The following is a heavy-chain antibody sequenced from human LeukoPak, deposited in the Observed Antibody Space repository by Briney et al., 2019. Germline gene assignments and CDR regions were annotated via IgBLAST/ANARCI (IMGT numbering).Heavy chain of an antibody. Sequence: GGSLRLSCAASGFTFSSYGMHWVRQAPGKGLEWVAVIWYDGSNKYYADSVKGRFTISRDNSKNTLYLQMNSLRAEDTAVFYCAKDTHYYDSSGCSHWGQGTLVTVSS. J-gene: IGHJ4*02. CDR1: GFTFSSYG. CDR3: AKDTHYYDSSGCSH. CDR2: IWYDGSNK. V-gene: IGHV3-33*06. D-gene: IGHD3-22*01.